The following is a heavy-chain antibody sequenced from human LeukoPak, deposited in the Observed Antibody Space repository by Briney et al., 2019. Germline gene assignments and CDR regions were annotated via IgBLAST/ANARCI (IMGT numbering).Heavy chain of an antibody. Sequence: SETLSLTCTVSGGSISSYYWSWIRQHAGKGLEGIGRVYTSGSTNYNPSLKSRVTMSVDTSKNQFSLKLSSVTAADTAVYYCASSHVYGGNSLDYWGQGTLVTVSS. CDR2: VYTSGST. V-gene: IGHV4-4*07. J-gene: IGHJ4*02. D-gene: IGHD4-23*01. CDR1: GGSISSYY. CDR3: ASSHVYGGNSLDY.